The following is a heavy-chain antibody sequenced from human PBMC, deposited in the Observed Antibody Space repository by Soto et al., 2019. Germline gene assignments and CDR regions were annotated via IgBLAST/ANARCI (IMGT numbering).Heavy chain of an antibody. J-gene: IGHJ4*02. Sequence: QVQLVQSGAELKKPGASVKVSCKASGYTLTGYYMHWVRQAPGQGLEWMGWINPNSGGTNYAQKFQGRGTMTRDTCISTADVELSRLSPADTVADYLAIRPLSAEFDYLGQVPLVT. D-gene: IGHD3-16*02. CDR1: GYTLTGYY. V-gene: IGHV1-2*02. CDR3: AIRPLSAEFDY. CDR2: INPNSGGT.